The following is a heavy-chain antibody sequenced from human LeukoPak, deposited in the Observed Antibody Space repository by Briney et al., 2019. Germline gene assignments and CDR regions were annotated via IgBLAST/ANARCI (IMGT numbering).Heavy chain of an antibody. Sequence: GGSLRLSCAASGFTFSSYAMNWVRQAPGKGLEWVSAISGSDGSTYYADSVKGRFTISRDTSKKTLYLQMNSLRAEDTAIYYCAKDPNYYGSGRLDYWGQGTLVTVSS. J-gene: IGHJ4*02. V-gene: IGHV3-23*01. CDR2: ISGSDGST. D-gene: IGHD3-10*01. CDR1: GFTFSSYA. CDR3: AKDPNYYGSGRLDY.